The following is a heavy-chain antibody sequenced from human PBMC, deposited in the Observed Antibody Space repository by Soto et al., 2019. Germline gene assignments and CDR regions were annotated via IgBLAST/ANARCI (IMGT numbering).Heavy chain of an antibody. CDR3: AKGRRYYDFWSGYRDYYGMDV. Sequence: GGSLRLSCAASGFTFSDYYMSWIRQAPGKGLEWVSYISSSSSYTNYADSVKGRFTISRDNAKNSLYLQMNSLRAEDTAVYYCAKGRRYYDFWSGYRDYYGMDVWGQGTTVTVSS. V-gene: IGHV3-11*06. CDR2: ISSSSSYT. CDR1: GFTFSDYY. D-gene: IGHD3-3*01. J-gene: IGHJ6*02.